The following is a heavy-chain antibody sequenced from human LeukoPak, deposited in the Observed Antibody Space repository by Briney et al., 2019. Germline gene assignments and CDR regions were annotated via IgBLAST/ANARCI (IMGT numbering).Heavy chain of an antibody. V-gene: IGHV3-23*01. CDR1: GFTFKIYA. J-gene: IGHJ4*02. D-gene: IGHD3-9*01. Sequence: PGGSLRLSCAASGFTFKIYAMAWVRQAPGKGPEWVSAISGSGDSKYYADFVEGHFTISRDNSKNTLYLHMHSLRAEDTAIYYCVKVYYDILTGQIGGSDYWGQGTLVTVSS. CDR2: ISGSGDSK. CDR3: VKVYYDILTGQIGGSDY.